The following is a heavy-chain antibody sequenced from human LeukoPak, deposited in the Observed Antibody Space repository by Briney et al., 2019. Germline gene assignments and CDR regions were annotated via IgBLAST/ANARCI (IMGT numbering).Heavy chain of an antibody. CDR1: GFTFSSYW. D-gene: IGHD3-16*01. Sequence: GGSLRLSCAASGFTFSSYWMSWVRQAPGKGLEWVANIKQDGSEKYYVDSVKGRFTISRDNAKNTLYLQMNSLRAEDTAVYYCARDLPFRGYYFDYWGQGTLVTVSS. J-gene: IGHJ4*02. CDR2: IKQDGSEK. CDR3: ARDLPFRGYYFDY. V-gene: IGHV3-7*01.